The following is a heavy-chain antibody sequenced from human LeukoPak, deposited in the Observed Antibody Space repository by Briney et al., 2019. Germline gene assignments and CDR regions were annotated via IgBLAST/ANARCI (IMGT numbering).Heavy chain of an antibody. J-gene: IGHJ4*02. Sequence: PGGSLRLSCAASGFTFSSYSMKGVRQAPGKGLEWVSSISSSSSYIYYADSVKGRFTISRDNAKNSLYLQMNSLRAEDTAVYYCARDEYYGSGSIFDYWGQGTLVTVSS. CDR1: GFTFSSYS. V-gene: IGHV3-21*01. CDR2: ISSSSSYI. CDR3: ARDEYYGSGSIFDY. D-gene: IGHD3-10*01.